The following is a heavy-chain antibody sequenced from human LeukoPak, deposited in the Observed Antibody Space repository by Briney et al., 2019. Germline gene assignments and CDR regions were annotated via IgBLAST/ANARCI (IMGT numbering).Heavy chain of an antibody. CDR2: ISYDGSNK. V-gene: IGHV3-30*18. J-gene: IGHJ6*02. CDR1: GFTFDDYA. CDR3: AKAVTGYYYYYGMDV. Sequence: GGSLRLSCAASGFTFDDYAMHWVRQAPGKGLEWVAVISYDGSNKYHADSVKGRFTISRDNSKNTLYLQMNSLRAEDTAVYYCAKAVTGYYYYYGMDVWGQGTTVTVSS. D-gene: IGHD4-4*01.